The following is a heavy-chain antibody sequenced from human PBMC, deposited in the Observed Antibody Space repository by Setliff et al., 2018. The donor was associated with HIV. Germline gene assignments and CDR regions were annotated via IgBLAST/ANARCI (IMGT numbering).Heavy chain of an antibody. V-gene: IGHV4-59*11. CDR1: GGSMNSHY. J-gene: IGHJ4*02. D-gene: IGHD6-13*01. CDR2: IYYSVST. Sequence: SETLSLTCTVSGGSMNSHYWSWIRQSPGRGLEWIGYIYYSVSTKYNPSLKSRVSMSIDTSKNQFSLKLSSVTAADTAVYYCARGRWYSSSWYEYWGQGTLVTVSS. CDR3: ARGRWYSSSWYEY.